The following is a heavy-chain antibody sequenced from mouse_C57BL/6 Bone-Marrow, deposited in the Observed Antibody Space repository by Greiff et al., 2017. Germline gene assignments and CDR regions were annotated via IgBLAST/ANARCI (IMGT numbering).Heavy chain of an antibody. D-gene: IGHD1-1*01. CDR1: GYTFTDYY. V-gene: IGHV1-76*01. J-gene: IGHJ1*03. CDR2: IYPGSGNT. Sequence: VQLQQSGAELVRPGASVKLSCKASGYTFTDYYIHWVKQRPGQGLEWIARIYPGSGNTYYNEKFKGKATLTAEKSTRTAYMQLSSLTSEDSAFYFCARRDYGSSYWYCDVWGTGTTVTVSS. CDR3: ARRDYGSSYWYCDV.